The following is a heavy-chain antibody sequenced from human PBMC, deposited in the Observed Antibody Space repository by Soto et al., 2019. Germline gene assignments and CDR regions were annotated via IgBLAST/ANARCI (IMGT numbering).Heavy chain of an antibody. CDR1: GGTFSSYA. V-gene: IGHV1-69*13. Sequence: SVKVSCKASGGTFSSYAISWVRQAPGQGLEWVGGIIPIFGTANYAQKFQGRVTITADESTSTAYMELSSLRSEDTAVYYCARDYYGSGSYRYYGMDVWGQGTTVTISS. CDR3: ARDYYGSGSYRYYGMDV. J-gene: IGHJ6*02. CDR2: IIPIFGTA. D-gene: IGHD3-10*01.